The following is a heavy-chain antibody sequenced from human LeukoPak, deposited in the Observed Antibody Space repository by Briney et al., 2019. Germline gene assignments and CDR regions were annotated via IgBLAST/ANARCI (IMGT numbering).Heavy chain of an antibody. Sequence: SVKVSCKASGGTFSSYAISWVRQAPGQGLEWRGGIIPIFGTANYAQKFQGRVTITADKSTSTAYMELSSLRSEDTAVYYCAREALTGYSSGSDAFDSWGQGTMVTVSS. CDR2: IIPIFGTA. CDR1: GGTFSSYA. D-gene: IGHD6-19*01. J-gene: IGHJ3*02. V-gene: IGHV1-69*06. CDR3: AREALTGYSSGSDAFDS.